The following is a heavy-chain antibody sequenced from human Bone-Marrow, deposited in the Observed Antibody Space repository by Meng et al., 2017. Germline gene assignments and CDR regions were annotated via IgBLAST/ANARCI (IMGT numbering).Heavy chain of an antibody. CDR2: ISGSGGST. D-gene: IGHD6-19*01. CDR1: GFTFSSYE. V-gene: IGHV3-23*01. CDR3: AVGRGDDHIAVAARFQH. J-gene: IGHJ1*01. Sequence: GESLKISCAASGFTFSSYEMNWVRQAPGKGLEWVSAISGSGGSTYYADSVKGRFTISRDNSKNTLYLQMNSLRAEDTAVYYCAVGRGDDHIAVAARFQHWGQGTLVTVSS.